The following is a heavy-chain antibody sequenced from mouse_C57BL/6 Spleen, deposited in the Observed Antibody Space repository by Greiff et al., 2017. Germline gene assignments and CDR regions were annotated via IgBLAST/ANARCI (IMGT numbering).Heavy chain of an antibody. D-gene: IGHD1-1*01. V-gene: IGHV1-72*01. J-gene: IGHJ2*01. Sequence: QVQLQQSGAELVKPGASVKLSCKASGYTFTSYWMHWVKQRPGRGLEWIGRIDPNGGGTKYNEKFKSKAALTVDRPSSTAYIQLSSLTSEDAAVYYCARDYGSSYGYFDYWGQGTTLTVSS. CDR3: ARDYGSSYGYFDY. CDR2: IDPNGGGT. CDR1: GYTFTSYW.